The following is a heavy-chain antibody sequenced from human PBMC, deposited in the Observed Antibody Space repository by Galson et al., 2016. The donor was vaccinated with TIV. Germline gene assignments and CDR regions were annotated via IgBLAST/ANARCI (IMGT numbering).Heavy chain of an antibody. CDR1: GYTFTDYY. CDR3: AKNPHSIPLSDMDV. J-gene: IGHJ6*02. CDR2: INPNSGDT. V-gene: IGHV1-2*02. Sequence: SVKVSCKASGYTFTDYYIHWVRQAPGPGLEWMGWINPNSGDTHFPQTFQGRVTMTSDTSINTAYMELSRLTADDTAVYYCAKNPHSIPLSDMDVWGQGTTVTVSS. D-gene: IGHD3-3*02.